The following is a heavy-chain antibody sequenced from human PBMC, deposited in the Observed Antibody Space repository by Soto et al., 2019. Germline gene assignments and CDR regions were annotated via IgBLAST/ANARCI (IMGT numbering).Heavy chain of an antibody. D-gene: IGHD2-2*01. CDR2: IYWDDDK. V-gene: IGHV2-5*02. Sequence: QITLKESGPTLVKPTQTLTLTCTFSGFSLSTSGVGVGWIRQPPGKALEWLALIYWDDDKRYSPSLKSRLTITKDTSKNQVVLTMTNMDPVDTATYYCAHRGYCTLTTCLRAYDPWGQGTLVTVSS. J-gene: IGHJ5*02. CDR3: AHRGYCTLTTCLRAYDP. CDR1: GFSLSTSGVG.